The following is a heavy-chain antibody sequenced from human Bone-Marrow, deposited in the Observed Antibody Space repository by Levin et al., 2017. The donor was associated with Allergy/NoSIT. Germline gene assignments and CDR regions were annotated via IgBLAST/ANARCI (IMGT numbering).Heavy chain of an antibody. Sequence: PGGSLRLSCAASGFTFSSYALSWVRQAPGKGLEWVSAISGSGGSTYYADSVKGRFTISRDNSKNTLYLQMNSLRAEDTAVYYCAKVLSSSHAGTNPYFDYWGQGTLVTVSS. D-gene: IGHD1-14*01. CDR3: AKVLSSSHAGTNPYFDY. CDR2: ISGSGGST. J-gene: IGHJ4*02. V-gene: IGHV3-23*01. CDR1: GFTFSSYA.